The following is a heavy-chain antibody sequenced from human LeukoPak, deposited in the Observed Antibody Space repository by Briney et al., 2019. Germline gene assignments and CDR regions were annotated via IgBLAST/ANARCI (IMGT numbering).Heavy chain of an antibody. CDR1: GFTFSSYA. J-gene: IGHJ4*02. Sequence: GGSLRLSCAASGFTFSSYAMSWVRQAPGKGLEWVSAISGSGGSTYYADSVKGQFTISRDNSKNTLYLQMNSLRAEDTAAYYCAKDSGWGPKYYFDYWGQGTLVTVSS. CDR3: AKDSGWGPKYYFDY. CDR2: ISGSGGST. D-gene: IGHD6-19*01. V-gene: IGHV3-23*01.